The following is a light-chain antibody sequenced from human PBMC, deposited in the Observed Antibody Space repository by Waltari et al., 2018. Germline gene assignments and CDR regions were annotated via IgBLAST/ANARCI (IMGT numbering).Light chain of an antibody. CDR1: QSISSY. J-gene: IGKJ1*01. CDR3: QQSYSTPRT. V-gene: IGKV1-39*01. CDR2: AAS. Sequence: DIQITQSPSPLSASVGDRVTITCRASQSISSYLNWYQQKPGKAPKLLIYAASSLQSGVPSRFSGSGSGTDFTLTISSLQPEDFATYYCQQSYSTPRTFGQGTKVEIK.